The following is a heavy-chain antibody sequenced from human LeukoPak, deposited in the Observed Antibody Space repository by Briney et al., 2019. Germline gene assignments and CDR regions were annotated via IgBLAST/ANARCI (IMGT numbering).Heavy chain of an antibody. CDR1: GFTFSSYG. Sequence: QTGGSLRLSCAASGFTFSSYGMHWVRQAPGKGLEWVAFIRYDGSNKYYADSVKGRFTISRDNSKNTLYLQMNSLRAEETAVYYCAKDGDYYDSSGYYFYFDYWGQGTLVTVSS. V-gene: IGHV3-30*02. CDR3: AKDGDYYDSSGYYFYFDY. CDR2: IRYDGSNK. J-gene: IGHJ4*02. D-gene: IGHD3-22*01.